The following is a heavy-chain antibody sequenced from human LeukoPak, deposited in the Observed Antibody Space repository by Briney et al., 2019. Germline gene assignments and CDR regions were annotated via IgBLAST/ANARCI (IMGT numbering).Heavy chain of an antibody. Sequence: PGGSLRLSCAASGFTFSSYNMNWVRQAPGKGLEWVSSITSSSTYIYYADSVKGRFTISRDNAKNSLYLQMNSLRAEDTAVYYCAELGITMIGGVWGKGTTVTISS. V-gene: IGHV3-21*01. CDR1: GFTFSSYN. CDR3: AELGITMIGGV. D-gene: IGHD3-10*02. J-gene: IGHJ6*04. CDR2: ITSSSTYI.